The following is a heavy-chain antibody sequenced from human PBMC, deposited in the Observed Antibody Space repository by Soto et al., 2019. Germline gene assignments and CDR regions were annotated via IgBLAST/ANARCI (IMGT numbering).Heavy chain of an antibody. CDR2: IYVGDFDT. V-gene: IGHV5-51*01. J-gene: IGHJ4*02. D-gene: IGHD1-1*01. CDR1: GYSFTTHW. CDR3: ARATTGTTHPYRLDY. Sequence: GESLKISCKGSGYSFTTHWIAWVRQMPGEGLEWMGIIYVGDFDTRYSPSFQGQVTISADRSVSTAYLQWSSLKASDTAIYYCARATTGTTHPYRLDYWGQGTPVTVSS.